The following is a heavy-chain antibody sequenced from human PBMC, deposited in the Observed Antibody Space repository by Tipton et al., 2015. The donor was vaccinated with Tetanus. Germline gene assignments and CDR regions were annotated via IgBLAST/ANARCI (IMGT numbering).Heavy chain of an antibody. J-gene: IGHJ4*02. CDR3: ARVPKRVGYEDY. CDR2: IYYSGST. D-gene: IGHD6-13*01. Sequence: TLSLTCTVSGGSISSGGYYWSWIRQHPGKGLEWIGYIYYSGSTYYNPSLKSRVTISVDTSKNQFSLKLSSVTAADTAVYYCARVPKRVGYEDYWGQGTLVTVSS. V-gene: IGHV4-31*03. CDR1: GGSISSGGYY.